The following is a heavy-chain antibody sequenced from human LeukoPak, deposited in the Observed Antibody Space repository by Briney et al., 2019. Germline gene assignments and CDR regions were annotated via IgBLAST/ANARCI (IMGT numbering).Heavy chain of an antibody. CDR1: GGSISSYY. CDR3: ARVVRGEYLDY. V-gene: IGHV4-59*01. J-gene: IGHJ4*02. Sequence: SETLSLTCAVSGGSISSYYWSWVRQPPGKGLEWIGYIYYSGSTNYNPSLKSRVTISVDTSKNQFSLKLSSVTAADTAVYYCARVVRGEYLDYWGQGTLVTVSS. D-gene: IGHD3-16*01. CDR2: IYYSGST.